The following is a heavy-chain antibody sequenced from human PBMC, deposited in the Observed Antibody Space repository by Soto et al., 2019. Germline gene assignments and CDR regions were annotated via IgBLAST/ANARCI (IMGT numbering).Heavy chain of an antibody. D-gene: IGHD2-2*01. CDR2: IYYSGST. CDR1: GGSISSYD. J-gene: IGHJ6*02. V-gene: IGHV4-59*01. Sequence: SETLFLTCTVSGGSISSYDWSWIRQPPGKGLEWIGYIYYSGSTNYNPSLKSRVTISVDTSKNQFSLKLSSVTAADTAVYYCARGLESSNYYYYGMDVWGQGTTVTVSS. CDR3: ARGLESSNYYYYGMDV.